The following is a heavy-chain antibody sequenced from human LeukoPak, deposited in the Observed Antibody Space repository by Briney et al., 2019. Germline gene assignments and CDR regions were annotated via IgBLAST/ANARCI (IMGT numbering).Heavy chain of an antibody. CDR2: INHSGST. CDR1: GGSFSGYY. CDR3: ARETSGSNDAFDI. J-gene: IGHJ3*02. D-gene: IGHD1-26*01. Sequence: NPSETLSLTCAVYGGSFSGYYWTWIRQPPGKGLEWIGEINHSGSTNYNPSLKSRVTISVDTSKKQFSLKLSSVTAADTAVYYCARETSGSNDAFDIWGQGTMVTVSS. V-gene: IGHV4-34*01.